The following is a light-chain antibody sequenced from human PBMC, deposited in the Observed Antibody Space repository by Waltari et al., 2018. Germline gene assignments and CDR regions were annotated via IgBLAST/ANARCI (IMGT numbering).Light chain of an antibody. Sequence: QSVLTQPPSVSGTPGQRVTISCSGSSSNIGSNTVTWYQQPPGTAPKLLIYSNNQRPSGVPDRISGSRSGTSASLAVSGLQSEDEADYYCAVWDGSLNAYVFGAGTKVTVL. J-gene: IGLJ1*01. CDR1: SSNIGSNT. CDR2: SNN. V-gene: IGLV1-44*01. CDR3: AVWDGSLNAYV.